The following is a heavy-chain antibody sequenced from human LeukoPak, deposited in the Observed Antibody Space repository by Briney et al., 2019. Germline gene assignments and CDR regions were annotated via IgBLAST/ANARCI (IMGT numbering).Heavy chain of an antibody. Sequence: GGSLIFSCAASGFTFSSYSMHWLRQAPGKGLELVSYSTSSSNTIYYADSVKGRFTISRDNAKNSLYLQMNSLRAEDTAMYYCAREGWIAVAGSAFDYWGQGTLVTVSS. V-gene: IGHV3-48*01. CDR3: AREGWIAVAGSAFDY. D-gene: IGHD6-19*01. J-gene: IGHJ4*02. CDR1: GFTFSSYS. CDR2: STSSSNTI.